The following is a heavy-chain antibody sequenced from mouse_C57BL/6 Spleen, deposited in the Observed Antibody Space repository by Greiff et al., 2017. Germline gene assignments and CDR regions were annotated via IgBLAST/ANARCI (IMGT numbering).Heavy chain of an antibody. CDR1: GYTFTSYW. V-gene: IGHV1-52*01. CDR3: ARDSSGYGY. Sequence: QVQLQQSGAELVRPGSSVKLSCKASGYTFTSYWMHWVKQRPIQGLEWIGNIDPSDSETHYNQKFKDKATLTVDKSSSTAYMQLSSLTSEDSAVYYCARDSSGYGYWGKGTTLTVSS. D-gene: IGHD3-2*02. CDR2: IDPSDSET. J-gene: IGHJ2*01.